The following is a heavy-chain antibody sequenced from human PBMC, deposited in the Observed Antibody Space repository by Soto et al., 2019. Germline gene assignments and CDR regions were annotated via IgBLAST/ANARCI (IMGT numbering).Heavy chain of an antibody. CDR3: AKDRGVAAATSWFQH. CDR1: GFTFRSYA. CDR2: ISGSGGST. Sequence: PGGSLRLSCAPSGFTFRSYALSWVRQAPGKGQEWVSAISGSGGSTYYADSVKGRFTISRDNSKNTLYLQMNSLRAEDTAVYYCAKDRGVAAATSWFQHWGQGTLVTVSS. J-gene: IGHJ1*01. D-gene: IGHD6-13*01. V-gene: IGHV3-23*01.